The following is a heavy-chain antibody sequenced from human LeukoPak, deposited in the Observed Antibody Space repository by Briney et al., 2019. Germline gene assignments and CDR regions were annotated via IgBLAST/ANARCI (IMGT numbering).Heavy chain of an antibody. D-gene: IGHD1-26*01. Sequence: GGSLGLSCAASGFTFSSYSMNWVRQAPGKGLEWVSSICSSSSYIYYADSVKGRFTISRDNAKNSLYLQMNSLRAEDTAVYYCARERSSGSLDYWGQGNLVTVSS. V-gene: IGHV3-21*01. CDR1: GFTFSSYS. CDR3: ARERSSGSLDY. J-gene: IGHJ4*02. CDR2: ICSSSSYI.